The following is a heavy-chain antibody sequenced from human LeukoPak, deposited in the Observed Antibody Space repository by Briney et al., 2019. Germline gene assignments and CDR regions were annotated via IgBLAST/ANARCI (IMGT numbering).Heavy chain of an antibody. CDR3: ARGSSFEVGVTDY. Sequence: SETLSLTCTVSGGSISGSSYYWGWIRQPPGKGLEWIGSIYYSVSTYYNPSLKSRVTISVDTSKNQFSLKLSSVTAADTAVYYCARGSSFEVGVTDYRGQGTLVTVSS. V-gene: IGHV4-39*07. CDR1: GGSISGSSYY. D-gene: IGHD1-26*01. CDR2: IYYSVST. J-gene: IGHJ4*02.